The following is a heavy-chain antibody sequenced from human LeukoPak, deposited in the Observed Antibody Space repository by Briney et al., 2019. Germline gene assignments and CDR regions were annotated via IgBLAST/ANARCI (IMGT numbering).Heavy chain of an antibody. V-gene: IGHV3-23*01. CDR1: GFTFSSYA. CDR2: FSGSGGST. D-gene: IGHD2-2*01. J-gene: IGHJ1*01. Sequence: GGSLRLSCAASGFTFSSYAMSWVRQAPGKGLECISGFSGSGGSTYYADSVKGRFTISRDNSKNTLYLQMNSLRAEDTAVYYCAKGYCRSTSCYGYFQHWGQGTLVTVSS. CDR3: AKGYCRSTSCYGYFQH.